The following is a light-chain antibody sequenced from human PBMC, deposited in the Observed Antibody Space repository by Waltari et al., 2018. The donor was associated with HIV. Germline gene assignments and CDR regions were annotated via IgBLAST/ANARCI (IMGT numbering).Light chain of an antibody. J-gene: IGLJ2*01. CDR2: DNN. CDR3: GTRDARPNAVV. Sequence: QSVLRPPTLESAAPAHTFLITCPEYGSNSGKNFVPCYQQLPGTAPKLLIYDNNKPPSGISDRFSGSKSVRSATLGITGLQTGEESEYCSGTRDARPNAVVFVGGTKLTVL. CDR1: GSNSGKNF. V-gene: IGLV1-51*01.